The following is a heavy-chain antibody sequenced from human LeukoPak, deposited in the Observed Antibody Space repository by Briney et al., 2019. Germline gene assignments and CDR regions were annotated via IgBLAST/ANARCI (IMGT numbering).Heavy chain of an antibody. D-gene: IGHD6-19*01. J-gene: IGHJ4*02. V-gene: IGHV4-4*07. Sequence: SETLSLTCTVSGGSVSSYYWSWIRQPAGKGLEWIGRMYISGSTKYNPSLKSRVTMSIDTSRNQLSLKLSSVTAADTAVYYCARDNGYTSGWGPPFDYWGQGTLSPSPQ. CDR3: ARDNGYTSGWGPPFDY. CDR2: MYISGST. CDR1: GGSVSSYY.